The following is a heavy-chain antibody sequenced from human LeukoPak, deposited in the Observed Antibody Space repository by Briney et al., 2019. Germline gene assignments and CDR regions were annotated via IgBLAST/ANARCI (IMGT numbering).Heavy chain of an antibody. Sequence: PSETLSLTCTVSGGSISSSSYYWGWIRQPPGKGLEGVGNIYYSGSAYYNTSLKSRVTISVDTSKNQFSLKLSSVTAADTAVYYCASVARDSSGYHYFGYWGQGTLVTVSS. CDR1: GGSISSSSYY. CDR3: ASVARDSSGYHYFGY. V-gene: IGHV4-39*01. D-gene: IGHD3-22*01. J-gene: IGHJ4*02. CDR2: IYYSGSA.